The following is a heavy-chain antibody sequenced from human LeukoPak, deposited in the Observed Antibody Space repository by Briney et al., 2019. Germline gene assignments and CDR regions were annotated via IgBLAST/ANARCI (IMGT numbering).Heavy chain of an antibody. CDR1: GVSISDCYYY. V-gene: IGHV4-39*07. CDR3: AGGSRLGAAFNI. J-gene: IGHJ3*02. D-gene: IGHD1-26*01. Sequence: SETLSLTCTVSGVSISDCYYYWGWIRQSPGTGLEWIGTIYSGGTTYYNPSLKSRATISVDTSKNQFSLQLNSVTAADTALYYCAGGSRLGAAFNIWGRGTMVLVS. CDR2: IYSGGTT.